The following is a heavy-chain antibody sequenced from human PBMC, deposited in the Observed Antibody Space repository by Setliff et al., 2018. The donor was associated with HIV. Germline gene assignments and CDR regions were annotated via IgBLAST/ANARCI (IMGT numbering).Heavy chain of an antibody. CDR1: GDSVSGSNW. V-gene: IGHV4-4*02. CDR2: VYFDGTT. Sequence: PSETLSLTCNVSGDSVSGSNWWTWLRQSPGKGLEWIGEVYFDGTTNYNPSLKSRVAMSVDKTDNQFSLNLNSVTAADTAVYYCARRPPPLQFLDSPTFYMDVWGKGTTVTVSS. D-gene: IGHD3-3*01. J-gene: IGHJ6*03. CDR3: ARRPPPLQFLDSPTFYMDV.